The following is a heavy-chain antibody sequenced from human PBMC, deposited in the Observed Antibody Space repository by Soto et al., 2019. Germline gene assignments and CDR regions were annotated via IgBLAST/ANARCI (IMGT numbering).Heavy chain of an antibody. D-gene: IGHD3-22*01. Sequence: SETLSLTCTVSGGSISSSSYYWGWIRQPPGKGLEWIGSIYYSGSTYYNPSLKSRVTISVDTSKNQFSLKLSSVTAADTAVYYCARQRGDYYDSSGYYYWGQGTLVTVSS. CDR1: GGSISSSSYY. CDR3: ARQRGDYYDSSGYYY. CDR2: IYYSGST. J-gene: IGHJ4*02. V-gene: IGHV4-39*01.